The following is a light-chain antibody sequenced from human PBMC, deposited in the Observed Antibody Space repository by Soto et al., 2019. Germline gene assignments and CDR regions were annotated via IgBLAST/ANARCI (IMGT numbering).Light chain of an antibody. CDR1: ESISSY. J-gene: IGKJ2*01. CDR3: QQSYSFPRT. V-gene: IGKV1-39*01. CDR2: AAS. Sequence: DIQMTQSPSSLSASVGDRVTITCRASESISSYLNWYQQKPGKAPKLLMYAASSLQSGVPSRFSGSGSGTDFTLTISSLQPEDFASYYYQQSYSFPRTFGQGTRLEIK.